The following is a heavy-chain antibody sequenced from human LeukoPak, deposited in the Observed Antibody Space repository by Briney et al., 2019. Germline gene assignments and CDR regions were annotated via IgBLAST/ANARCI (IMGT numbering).Heavy chain of an antibody. J-gene: IGHJ3*02. D-gene: IGHD4-17*01. CDR1: GYRFTSYW. CDR2: IYPGDSDT. V-gene: IGHV5-51*01. CDR3: ARPEEHGDYVHDAFDI. Sequence: GDSLKISCKASGYRFTSYWIGWVRQMPGKGLEWMGIIYPGDSDTGYSPSFQGQVTISADKSISTAYLQWSSLKASDTAMYYCARPEEHGDYVHDAFDIWGQGTMVTVSS.